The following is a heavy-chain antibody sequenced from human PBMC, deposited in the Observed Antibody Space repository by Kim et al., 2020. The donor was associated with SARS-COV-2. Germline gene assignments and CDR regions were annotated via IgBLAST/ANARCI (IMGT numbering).Heavy chain of an antibody. CDR1: GGSFSGYY. J-gene: IGHJ6*02. V-gene: IGHV4-34*01. Sequence: SETLSLTCAVYGGSFSGYYWSWIRQPPGKGLEWIGEINHSGSTNYNPSLKSRVTISVDTSKNQFSLKLSSVTAADTAVYYCASQGYYYYGMDVWGQGTT. CDR3: ASQGYYYYGMDV. CDR2: INHSGST.